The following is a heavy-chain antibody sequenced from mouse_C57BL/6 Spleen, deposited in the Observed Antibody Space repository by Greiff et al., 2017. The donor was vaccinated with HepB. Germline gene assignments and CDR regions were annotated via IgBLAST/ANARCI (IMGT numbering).Heavy chain of an antibody. D-gene: IGHD1-1*01. V-gene: IGHV1-19*01. CDR1: GYTFTDYY. CDR2: INPYNGGT. Sequence: EVQLQQSGPVLVKPGASVKMSCKASGYTFTDYYMNWVKQSHGKSLEWIGVINPYNGGTSYNQKFKGKATLTVDKSSSTAYMELNSLTSEDSAVYYCARSPGSSYEYFDVWGTGPTVTVSS. J-gene: IGHJ1*03. CDR3: ARSPGSSYEYFDV.